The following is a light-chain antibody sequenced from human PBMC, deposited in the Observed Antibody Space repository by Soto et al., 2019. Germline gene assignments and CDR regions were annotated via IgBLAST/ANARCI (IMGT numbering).Light chain of an antibody. CDR2: DAS. J-gene: IGKJ1*01. V-gene: IGKV1-5*01. CDR3: QQYSSSVAT. Sequence: DMQMTQSPSTLSASVGDRVTITCRATQSIGGWLAWYQQKPGKAPKLLIYDASRLASGVPSRFSGSGSTTEFTLTISSLQPDDFAIYSRQQYSSSVATFGQGTKVEV. CDR1: QSIGGW.